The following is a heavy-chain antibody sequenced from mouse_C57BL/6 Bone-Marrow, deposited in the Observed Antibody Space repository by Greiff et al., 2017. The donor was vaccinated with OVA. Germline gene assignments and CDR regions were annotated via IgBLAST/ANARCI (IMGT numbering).Heavy chain of an antibody. V-gene: IGHV1-81*01. CDR3: ARDYYGSSPWFAY. CDR1: GYTFTSYG. J-gene: IGHJ3*01. CDR2: IYPRSGNT. D-gene: IGHD1-1*01. Sequence: QVQLQQSGAELARPGASVKLSCKASGYTFTSYGISWVKQRTGQGLEWIGEIYPRSGNTYYNEKFKGKATLTADKSPSTAYMELRSLTSEDSAVYFCARDYYGSSPWFAYWGQGTLVTVSA.